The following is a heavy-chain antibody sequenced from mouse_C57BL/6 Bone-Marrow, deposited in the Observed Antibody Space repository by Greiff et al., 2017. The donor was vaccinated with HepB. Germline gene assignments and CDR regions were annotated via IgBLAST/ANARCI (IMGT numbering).Heavy chain of an antibody. CDR3: ARGTVRGGDY. CDR1: GYTFTGYW. J-gene: IGHJ4*01. D-gene: IGHD1-1*01. CDR2: ILPGSGST. Sequence: VQRVESGAELMKPGASVKLSCKATGYTFTGYWIEWVKQRPGHGLEWIGEILPGSGSTNYNEKFKGKATFTADTSSNTAYMQISSLTTEDSAISFCARGTVRGGDYWGQGTSVTVSS. V-gene: IGHV1-9*01.